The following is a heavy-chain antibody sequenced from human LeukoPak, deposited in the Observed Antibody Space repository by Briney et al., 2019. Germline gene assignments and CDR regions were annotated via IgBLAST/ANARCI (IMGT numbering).Heavy chain of an antibody. Sequence: GWSLRLSCAASGFTFRSYSMDWVRQAPGKGLEWVSSISSSSSYIYYADSVKGRFTISRDNAKNSLYLQMNSLRAEDTAVYYCATEMATKNDYWGQGTLVTVSS. CDR1: GFTFRSYS. V-gene: IGHV3-21*01. D-gene: IGHD5-24*01. J-gene: IGHJ4*02. CDR2: ISSSSSYI. CDR3: ATEMATKNDY.